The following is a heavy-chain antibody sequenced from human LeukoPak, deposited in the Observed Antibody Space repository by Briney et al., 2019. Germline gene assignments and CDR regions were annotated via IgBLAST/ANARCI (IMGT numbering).Heavy chain of an antibody. J-gene: IGHJ3*02. CDR2: IIADGRTT. V-gene: IGHV3-23*01. Sequence: GSLRLSCSASGFTFSSYGMHWVRQAPGKGLDWVASIIADGRTTIYAESVKGRFTISRDNSRNTVSLQMDSLRVEDTAVYYCAKYLQPSGYPYALDIWGHGTMVTVSS. D-gene: IGHD5-12*01. CDR3: AKYLQPSGYPYALDI. CDR1: GFTFSSYG.